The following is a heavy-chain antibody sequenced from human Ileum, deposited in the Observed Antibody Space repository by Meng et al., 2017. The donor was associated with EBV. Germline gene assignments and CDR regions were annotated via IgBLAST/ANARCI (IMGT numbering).Heavy chain of an antibody. J-gene: IGHJ4*02. V-gene: IGHV4-4*02. CDR3: ARDPTGGEDHQRV. Sequence: QGPVQDAAPVRVNRSGTHARTCPVPGGSNSSSKWCSWVRQPPGKGLEWIGKIYHSVITIYNPSLKSRVTMSVDNSKNQFSLKLNSMTAADTAVYYCARDPTGGEDHQRVWGQGTLVTVSS. CDR1: GGSNSSSKW. CDR2: IYHSVIT. D-gene: IGHD1-14*01.